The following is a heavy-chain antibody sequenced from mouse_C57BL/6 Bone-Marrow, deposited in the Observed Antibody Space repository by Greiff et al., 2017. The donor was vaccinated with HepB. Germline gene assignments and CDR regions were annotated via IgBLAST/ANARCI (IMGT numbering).Heavy chain of an antibody. CDR2: IYPGDGDT. CDR3: AVITTVVAKDYFDY. J-gene: IGHJ2*01. Sequence: VQLQQSGPELVKPGASVKISCKASGYAFRSSWMNWVKQRPGKGLEWIGRIYPGDGDTNYNGKFKGKATLTADKSSSTAYMQLSSLTSEDSAVYFCAVITTVVAKDYFDYWGQGTTLTVSS. V-gene: IGHV1-82*01. D-gene: IGHD1-1*01. CDR1: GYAFRSSW.